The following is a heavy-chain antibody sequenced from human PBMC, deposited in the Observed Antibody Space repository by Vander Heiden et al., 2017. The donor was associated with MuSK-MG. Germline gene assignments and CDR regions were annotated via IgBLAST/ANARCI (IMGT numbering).Heavy chain of an antibody. CDR1: GFTFSSYA. Sequence: VQQVESGGGVVQPGRSLRLSWAASGFTFSSYAMHWVRQAPGKGLEWVAVISYDGSNKYYADSVKGRFTISRDNSKNTLYLQMNSLRAEDTAVYYCARDASRITMVRGVTDYWGQGTLVTVSS. CDR2: ISYDGSNK. CDR3: ARDASRITMVRGVTDY. V-gene: IGHV3-30*04. J-gene: IGHJ4*02. D-gene: IGHD3-10*01.